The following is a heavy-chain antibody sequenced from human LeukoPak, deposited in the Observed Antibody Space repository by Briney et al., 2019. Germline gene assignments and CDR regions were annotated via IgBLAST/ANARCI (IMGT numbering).Heavy chain of an antibody. CDR1: GYTFTGYY. J-gene: IGHJ4*02. V-gene: IGHV1-2*02. CDR2: INPNSGGT. Sequence: ASVKVSCKASGYTFTGYYMHWVRQAPGQGLEWMGWINPNSGGTNYAQKFQGRVTMTRDTSISTAYMELSRLRSDDTAVYYCARDKYYDSSGYGYWGQGTLVTVSS. CDR3: ARDKYYDSSGYGY. D-gene: IGHD3-22*01.